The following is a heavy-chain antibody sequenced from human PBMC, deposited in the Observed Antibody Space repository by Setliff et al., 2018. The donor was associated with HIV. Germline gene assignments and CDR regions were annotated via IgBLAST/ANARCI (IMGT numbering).Heavy chain of an antibody. D-gene: IGHD1-20*01. CDR1: GYTFTSYA. Sequence: ASVKVSCKASGYTFTSYAMHWVRQAPGQRLEWMGWINAGNGNTKYSQKFQGRVTITRDTSASTAYMELSSLRSEDTAVYYCARMRGGHNIREGAFDIWGQGTMVTVSS. V-gene: IGHV1-3*01. J-gene: IGHJ3*02. CDR3: ARMRGGHNIREGAFDI. CDR2: INAGNGNT.